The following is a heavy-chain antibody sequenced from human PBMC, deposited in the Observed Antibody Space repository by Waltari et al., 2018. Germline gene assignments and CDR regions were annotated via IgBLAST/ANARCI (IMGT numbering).Heavy chain of an antibody. V-gene: IGHV4-34*01. CDR3: ARGGGLGYCSSTSCRSRKYYFDY. D-gene: IGHD2-2*01. J-gene: IGHJ4*02. Sequence: QVQLQQWGAGLLKPSETLSLTCAVYGGSFSGYYWSWIRQPPGKGLEWIGEINHSGSTNYHPSLKSRVTISVDTSKNQFSLKLSSVTAADTAVYYCARGGGLGYCSSTSCRSRKYYFDYWGQGTLVTVSS. CDR1: GGSFSGYY. CDR2: INHSGST.